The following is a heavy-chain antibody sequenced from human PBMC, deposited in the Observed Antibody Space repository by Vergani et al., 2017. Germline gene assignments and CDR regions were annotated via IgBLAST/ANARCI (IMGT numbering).Heavy chain of an antibody. CDR3: AREGYSPGGYGMDV. V-gene: IGHV1-18*01. D-gene: IGHD6-13*01. CDR2: ISTYNGNT. J-gene: IGHJ6*02. CDR1: GYTYSSDG. Sequence: QVQLVQSGAEVKKPGASVKVSCKASGYTYSSDGISWVRQAPGQGLEWMGWISTYNGNTNYAQRLQGRVTMTTDTSTSTAYMELRSLRSDDTAVYYCAREGYSPGGYGMDVWGQGTTVTVSS.